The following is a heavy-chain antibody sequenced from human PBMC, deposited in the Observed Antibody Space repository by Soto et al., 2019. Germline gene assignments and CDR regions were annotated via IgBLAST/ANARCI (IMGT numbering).Heavy chain of an antibody. CDR1: GFTFSSYG. D-gene: IGHD4-17*01. J-gene: IGHJ5*02. Sequence: QVQLVESGGGVVQPGRSLRLSCAASGFTFSSYGMHWVRQAPGKGLEWVAGIWYDGSNKYYADSVKGRFTISRDNSKNTLYLQMNSLRAEDTAVYYCARDPSGAGWFDPWGQGTLVTVSS. CDR2: IWYDGSNK. V-gene: IGHV3-33*01. CDR3: ARDPSGAGWFDP.